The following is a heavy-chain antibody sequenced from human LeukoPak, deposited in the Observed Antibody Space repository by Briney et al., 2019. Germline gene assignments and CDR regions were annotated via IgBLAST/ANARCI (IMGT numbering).Heavy chain of an antibody. CDR1: GFTFSSYE. CDR2: ISSSGSSI. J-gene: IGHJ3*02. Sequence: GGSLRLSCAASGFTFSSYEMNWVRQAPGKGLEWVSYISSSGSSIYYADSVKGRFTISRDNAQNSLYLQMNSLRADDTAVYYCARDGDAFDIWGQGTMVTVSS. CDR3: ARDGDAFDI. V-gene: IGHV3-48*03.